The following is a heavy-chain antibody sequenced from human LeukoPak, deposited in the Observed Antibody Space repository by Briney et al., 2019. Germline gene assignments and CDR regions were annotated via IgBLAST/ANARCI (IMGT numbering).Heavy chain of an antibody. CDR3: ARARWQLVPYFDS. CDR2: INPNSGGT. CDR1: GYTFTDYY. Sequence: ASVKVSCKASGYTFTDYYMHWVRQAPGQGREWMGWINPNSGGTNFAQKFQGWVAMTRDTSISTAYLELGSLRSDDTAVYFCARARWQLVPYFDSWGQGTLVTVSS. V-gene: IGHV1-2*04. D-gene: IGHD6-6*01. J-gene: IGHJ4*02.